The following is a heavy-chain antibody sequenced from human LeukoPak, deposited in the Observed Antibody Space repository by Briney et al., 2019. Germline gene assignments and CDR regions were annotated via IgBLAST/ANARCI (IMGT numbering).Heavy chain of an antibody. CDR1: GGSISSSSYY. Sequence: SETLSLTCTVSGGSISSSSYYWGWIRQPPGKGLEWIGSIYYSGSTYYNPSLKSRVTISVDTSKNQFSLKLSSVTAADTAVYYCARGWPGEFGSGSYYNVNRGKYYFDYWGQGTLVTVSS. V-gene: IGHV4-39*07. CDR2: IYYSGST. J-gene: IGHJ4*02. D-gene: IGHD3-10*01. CDR3: ARGWPGEFGSGSYYNVNRGKYYFDY.